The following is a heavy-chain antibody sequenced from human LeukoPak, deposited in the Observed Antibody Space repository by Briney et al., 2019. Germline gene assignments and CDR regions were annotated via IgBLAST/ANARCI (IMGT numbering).Heavy chain of an antibody. V-gene: IGHV3-48*02. D-gene: IGHD2-15*01. CDR3: AVEGYCSGGSCYTNWFDP. CDR1: GFTFSSYG. J-gene: IGHJ5*02. Sequence: PGGSLRLSCAASGFTFSSYGMHWVRQAPGRGLEWVSYISSSGSTKYYADSVKGRITISRDNAKNSLYLQMNSLRDEDTAVYYCAVEGYCSGGSCYTNWFDPWGQGTLVTVSS. CDR2: ISSSGSTK.